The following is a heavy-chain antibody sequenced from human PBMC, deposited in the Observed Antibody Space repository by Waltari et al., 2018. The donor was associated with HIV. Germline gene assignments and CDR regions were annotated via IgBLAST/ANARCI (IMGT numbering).Heavy chain of an antibody. D-gene: IGHD5-18*01. CDR3: ARRHVDTALVRWGLDD. V-gene: IGHV4-39*01. J-gene: IGHJ4*02. CDR1: GGSISSSSYF. Sequence: QLQLQESGPGLVKPSETLSLTCTVSGGSISSSSYFWGWIRQPPGKGLEWIGSNYYSGSTYYNPSLKSRVTISVDTPKNQFSLILSSVTAADTAVYYCARRHVDTALVRWGLDDWGQGTLVTVSS. CDR2: NYYSGST.